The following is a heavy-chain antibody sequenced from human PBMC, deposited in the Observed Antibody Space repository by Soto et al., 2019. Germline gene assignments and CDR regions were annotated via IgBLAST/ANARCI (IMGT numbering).Heavy chain of an antibody. Sequence: SVKVSCKASGGTFSSYTISWVRQAPGQGLEWMGRIIPILGIANYAQKFQGRVTITADKSTSTAYMELSSLRSEDTAVYYCARVKLERPYDAFDIWGQGTMVTVSS. CDR1: GGTFSSYT. D-gene: IGHD1-1*01. CDR2: IIPILGIA. J-gene: IGHJ3*02. CDR3: ARVKLERPYDAFDI. V-gene: IGHV1-69*02.